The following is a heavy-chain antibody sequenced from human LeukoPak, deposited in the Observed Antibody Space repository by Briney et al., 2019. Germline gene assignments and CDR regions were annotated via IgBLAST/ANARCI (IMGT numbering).Heavy chain of an antibody. J-gene: IGHJ4*02. Sequence: ASVKVSCKASRYTFTGYYMHWVRQAPGQGLEWMGWINPNSGGTNYAQKFQGRVTMTRDTSISTAYMELSRLRSDDTAVYYCARDIEQQLVMAIDYWGQGTLVTVSS. CDR3: ARDIEQQLVMAIDY. CDR1: RYTFTGYY. V-gene: IGHV1-2*02. D-gene: IGHD6-13*01. CDR2: INPNSGGT.